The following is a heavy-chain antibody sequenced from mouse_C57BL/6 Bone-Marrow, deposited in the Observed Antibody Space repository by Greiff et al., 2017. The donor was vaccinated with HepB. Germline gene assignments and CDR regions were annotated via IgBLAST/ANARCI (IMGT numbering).Heavy chain of an antibody. CDR3: ARKDIGYGSSSPWFAY. CDR1: GYTFTDYY. Sequence: VQLQQSGAELVRPGASVKLSCKASGYTFTDYYINWVKQRPGQGLEWIARIYPGSGNTYYNEKFKGKATLTAEKSSSTAYMQLSSLKSEDSAVYFCARKDIGYGSSSPWFAYWGQGTLVTVSA. CDR2: IYPGSGNT. J-gene: IGHJ3*01. D-gene: IGHD1-1*01. V-gene: IGHV1-76*01.